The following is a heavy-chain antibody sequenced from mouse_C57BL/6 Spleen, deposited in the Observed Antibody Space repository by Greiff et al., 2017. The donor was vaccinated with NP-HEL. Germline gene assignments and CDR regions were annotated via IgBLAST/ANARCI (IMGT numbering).Heavy chain of an antibody. CDR3: AREGATVVANRYFDV. J-gene: IGHJ1*03. CDR2: IYPGSGST. CDR1: GYTFTSYW. V-gene: IGHV1-55*01. Sequence: QVQLQQPGAELVKPGASVKMSCKASGYTFTSYWITWVKQRPGQGLEWIGDIYPGSGSTNYNEKFKSKATLTVDTSSSTAYMQLSSLTSEDSAVYYCAREGATVVANRYFDVWGTGTTVTVSS. D-gene: IGHD1-1*01.